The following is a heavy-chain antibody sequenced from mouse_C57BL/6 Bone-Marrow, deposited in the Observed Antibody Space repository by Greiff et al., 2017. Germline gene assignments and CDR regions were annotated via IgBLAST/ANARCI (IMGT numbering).Heavy chain of an antibody. Sequence: QVQLQQPGAELVKPGASVKLSCKASGYTFTSYWMHWVKQRPGQGLEWIGMIHPNSGSTNYNEKFKSKATLTVDKSSSTAYMQLSSLTSEDSAVYYCARSLGRVYYARDYWGQGTSVTVSA. CDR1: GYTFTSYW. V-gene: IGHV1-64*01. CDR3: ARSLGRVYYARDY. CDR2: IHPNSGST. J-gene: IGHJ4*01. D-gene: IGHD4-1*01.